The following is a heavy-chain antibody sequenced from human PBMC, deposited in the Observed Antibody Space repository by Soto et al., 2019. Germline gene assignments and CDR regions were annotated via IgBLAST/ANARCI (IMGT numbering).Heavy chain of an antibody. CDR3: ATDPLKHSSSSGGMDV. V-gene: IGHV1-24*01. CDR2: FDPEDGET. D-gene: IGHD6-6*01. Sequence: ASVKVSCKVSGYTLTELSMHWVRQAPGKGLEWTGGFDPEDGETIYAQKFQGRVTMTEDTSTDTAYMELSSLRSEDTAVYYCATDPLKHSSSSGGMDVWGQGSPVTV. CDR1: GYTLTELS. J-gene: IGHJ6*02.